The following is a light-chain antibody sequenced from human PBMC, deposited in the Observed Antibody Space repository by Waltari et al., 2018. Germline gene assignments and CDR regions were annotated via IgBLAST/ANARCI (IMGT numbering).Light chain of an antibody. CDR3: QTYDSNLSGVV. V-gene: IGLV1-40*01. CDR1: SSNIGATYA. J-gene: IGLJ3*02. Sequence: QSVLTQPPSVSGAPGPRVTISCTGSSSNIGATYAVHWYQQLPRTAPKPLIHGNSNRPSGVPDRFSGSKSGTSASLAITGLQAEDEADYYCQTYDSNLSGVVFGGGTKLTVL. CDR2: GNS.